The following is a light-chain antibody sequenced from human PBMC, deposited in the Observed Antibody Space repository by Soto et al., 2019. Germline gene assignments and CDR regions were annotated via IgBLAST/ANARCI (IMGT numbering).Light chain of an antibody. CDR3: QQSYSTPIS. V-gene: IGKV3D-20*02. Sequence: DIVLTQSPGPLSLSPGERATLSXRASPTVSRSSLAWYQQKPGRAPRVLIYDASTRATGIPDRFSGSGSGTDFTLTISSLQPEDFATYYCQQSYSTPISFGQGTRLEIK. CDR2: DAS. CDR1: PTVSRSS. J-gene: IGKJ5*01.